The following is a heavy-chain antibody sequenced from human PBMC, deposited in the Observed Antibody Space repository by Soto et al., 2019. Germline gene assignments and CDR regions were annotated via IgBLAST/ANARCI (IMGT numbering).Heavy chain of an antibody. CDR1: GGSFSGYY. CDR2: INHSGST. J-gene: IGHJ4*02. D-gene: IGHD2-15*01. Sequence: QVQLQQWGAGLLKPSETLSLTCAVYGGSFSGYYWSWIRQPPGKGLEWIGEINHSGSTNYNPSLKSRVTISVDTSKNQSSLKLSSVTAADTAVYYCARRRMGLVAVLDYWGQGTLVTVSS. V-gene: IGHV4-34*01. CDR3: ARRRMGLVAVLDY.